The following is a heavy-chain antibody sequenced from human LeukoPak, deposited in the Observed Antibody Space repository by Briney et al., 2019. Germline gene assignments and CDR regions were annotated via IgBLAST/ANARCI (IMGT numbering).Heavy chain of an antibody. CDR1: GYIFTSHG. CDR3: ARDAPKLELPRVWRV. D-gene: IGHD1-7*01. CDR2: ISAYDGHT. Sequence: GASVKVSCKASGYIFTSHGFSWVRLAPGQGLEWVGWISAYDGHTTYADNFQGRVIMTTDTTTTTAYMELKGLRSDDTAVYYCARDAPKLELPRVWRVWGQGTLVSVSS. V-gene: IGHV1-18*01. J-gene: IGHJ4*02.